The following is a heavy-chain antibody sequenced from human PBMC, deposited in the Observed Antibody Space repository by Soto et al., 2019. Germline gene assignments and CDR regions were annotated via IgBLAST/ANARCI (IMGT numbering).Heavy chain of an antibody. V-gene: IGHV3-33*01. CDR3: ARDRSIGYFDY. Sequence: PGGSLRLSCAASGFTFSSYGMHWVRQAPGKGLEWVAVIWYDGSSKYYADSVKGRFTISRDNSKNTLYLQMNSLRAEDTAVYYCARDRSIGYFDYWGQGTLVTVSS. CDR1: GFTFSSYG. CDR2: IWYDGSSK. D-gene: IGHD3-16*02. J-gene: IGHJ4*02.